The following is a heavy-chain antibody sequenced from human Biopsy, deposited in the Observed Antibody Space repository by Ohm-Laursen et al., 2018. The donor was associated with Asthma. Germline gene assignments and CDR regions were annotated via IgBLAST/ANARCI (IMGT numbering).Heavy chain of an antibody. Sequence: SETLSLTCTVSGGSISNSNYYWGWIRQSPGKGLESIGHVYYSGSTNYNPSLKSRVTISIDASKNQFSLKLTSVTAADTAVYYRARGVDRVTGLLDHFDSWGQGTLVTVSS. CDR3: ARGVDRVTGLLDHFDS. J-gene: IGHJ4*02. CDR2: VYYSGST. CDR1: GGSISNSNYY. V-gene: IGHV4-61*05. D-gene: IGHD2-21*02.